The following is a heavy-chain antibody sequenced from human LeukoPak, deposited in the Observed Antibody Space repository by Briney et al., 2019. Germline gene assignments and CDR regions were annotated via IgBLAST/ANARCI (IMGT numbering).Heavy chain of an antibody. V-gene: IGHV1-24*01. Sequence: ASVNVSCTVSGYTLTELSMHWVRQAPGKGLEWMGGFDPEDGETIYAQKFQGRVTMTEDTSTDTAYMELSSLRSEDTAVYYCATNPNFNFDYWGQGTLVTVSS. CDR2: FDPEDGET. CDR1: GYTLTELS. D-gene: IGHD1-7*01. CDR3: ATNPNFNFDY. J-gene: IGHJ4*02.